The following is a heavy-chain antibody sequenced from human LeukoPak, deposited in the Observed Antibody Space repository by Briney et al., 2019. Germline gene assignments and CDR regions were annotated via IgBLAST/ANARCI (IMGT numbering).Heavy chain of an antibody. D-gene: IGHD1-1*01. Sequence: GGSLRLSCAASGFTFSNAWMSWVRQAPGKGLEWVGRIKSKTDGGTTDYAAPVKGRFTISRDDSKNTLFLQMNSLKTEDTAVYYCTPKGWKGAISSDFDYWGQGTLVTVSS. J-gene: IGHJ4*02. CDR1: GFTFSNAW. V-gene: IGHV3-15*01. CDR2: IKSKTDGGTT. CDR3: TPKGWKGAISSDFDY.